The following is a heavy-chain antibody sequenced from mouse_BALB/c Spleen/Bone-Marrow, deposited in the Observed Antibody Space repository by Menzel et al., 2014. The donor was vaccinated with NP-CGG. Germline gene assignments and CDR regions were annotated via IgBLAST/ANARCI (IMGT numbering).Heavy chain of an antibody. D-gene: IGHD1-2*01. CDR2: IWAGGIT. Sequence: QVQLQQSGSGLVAPSQSLSITCTVSEFSLTTYGVHWVRQPPGRGLEWLGVIWAGGITNYNSTLMSRLSISKDNSKSQVFLKMNSLQTDDTAMYYCARGLRLRDYFDYWGQGTTLTVSS. J-gene: IGHJ2*01. V-gene: IGHV2-9*02. CDR1: EFSLTTYG. CDR3: ARGLRLRDYFDY.